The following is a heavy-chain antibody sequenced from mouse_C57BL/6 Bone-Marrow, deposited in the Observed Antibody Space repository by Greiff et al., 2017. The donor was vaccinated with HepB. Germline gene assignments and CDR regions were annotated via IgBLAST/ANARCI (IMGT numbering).Heavy chain of an antibody. D-gene: IGHD1-1*02. CDR3: AIKGMVYYFDY. Sequence: VKLVESGPELVKPGASVKISCKASGYTFTDYYINWVKQRPGQGLEWIGWIFPGSGSTYYNEKFKGKATLTVDKSSSTAYMLLSSLTSEDSAVYFCAIKGMVYYFDYWGQGTTLTVSS. J-gene: IGHJ2*01. CDR1: GYTFTDYY. CDR2: IFPGSGST. V-gene: IGHV1-75*01.